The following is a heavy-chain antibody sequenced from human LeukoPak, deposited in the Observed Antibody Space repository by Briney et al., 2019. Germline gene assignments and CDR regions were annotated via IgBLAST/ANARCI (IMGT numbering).Heavy chain of an antibody. J-gene: IGHJ6*02. D-gene: IGHD3-9*01. Sequence: PGGSLRLSCAASGFTFSSYAMHWVRQAPGKGLEWVAVISYDGSNKYYADSVKGRFTISRDNSKNTLYLQMNSLRAEDTAVYYCARVKGYDILTWHLGYYGMDVWGQGTTVTVSS. V-gene: IGHV3-30-3*01. CDR2: ISYDGSNK. CDR1: GFTFSSYA. CDR3: ARVKGYDILTWHLGYYGMDV.